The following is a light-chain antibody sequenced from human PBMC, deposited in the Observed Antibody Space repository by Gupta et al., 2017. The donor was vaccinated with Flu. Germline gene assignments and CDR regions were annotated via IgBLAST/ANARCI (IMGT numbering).Light chain of an antibody. Sequence: EIVLTESPDTLSLSTGESATLSCRASQSVSSYLAWYQQKPGQAPRLFIYDASSRATGIPARFSGSGSGTDFTLTISSLEPEDFAVYICQQRSNWPLTFGGGTKVAIK. V-gene: IGKV3-11*01. CDR2: DAS. CDR3: QQRSNWPLT. J-gene: IGKJ4*01. CDR1: QSVSSY.